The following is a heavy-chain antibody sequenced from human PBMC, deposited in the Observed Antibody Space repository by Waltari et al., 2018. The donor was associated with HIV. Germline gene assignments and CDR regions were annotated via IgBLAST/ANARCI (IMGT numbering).Heavy chain of an antibody. D-gene: IGHD6-19*01. CDR2: INSDGRST. CDR3: ARVPGSSGWTYFDY. V-gene: IGHV3-74*01. Sequence: EGQLVESWGGSVQPGGSLRLSSAAAGFTFSRSWMTGVSQAPGKGLVWVSRINSDGRSTSYADSVKGRFTISRDNAKNTLYLQMNSLRAEDTAVYYCARVPGSSGWTYFDYWGQGTLVTVSS. J-gene: IGHJ4*02. CDR1: GFTFSRSW.